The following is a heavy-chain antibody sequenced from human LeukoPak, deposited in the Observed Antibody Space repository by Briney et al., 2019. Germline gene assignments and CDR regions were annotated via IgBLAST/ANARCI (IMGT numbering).Heavy chain of an antibody. V-gene: IGHV3-33*01. CDR1: GFTFSSYG. CDR2: IWYDGSNK. J-gene: IGHJ6*02. Sequence: GGSLRLSCVASGFTFSSYGMHWVRQVPGKGLEWVAVIWYDGSNKYYADSVKGRFTISRDNSKNTLYLQMNSLRAEDTAVYYCARGMGMDVWGQGTTVTVSS. CDR3: ARGMGMDV.